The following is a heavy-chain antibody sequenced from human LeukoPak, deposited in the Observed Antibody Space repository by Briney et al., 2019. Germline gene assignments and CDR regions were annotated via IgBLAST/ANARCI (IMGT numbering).Heavy chain of an antibody. V-gene: IGHV3-11*01. CDR1: GFTFSDYY. Sequence: PGGSLRLSCAASGFTFSDYYMTWIRQTPGKGLEWLSYIFDDGNTVLYADSIKGRFTVSRDNAKNSLYLQMNSLRADDTAVYHCALSSITKVFYFGVDVWGEGTTVVVSS. CDR3: ALSSITKVFYFGVDV. D-gene: IGHD2/OR15-2a*01. CDR2: IFDDGNTV. J-gene: IGHJ6*04.